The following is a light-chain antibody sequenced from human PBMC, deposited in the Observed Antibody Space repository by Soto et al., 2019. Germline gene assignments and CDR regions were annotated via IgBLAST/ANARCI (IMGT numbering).Light chain of an antibody. J-gene: IGKJ4*01. CDR1: QSVNIY. Sequence: EIVMTQSPATLSVSPAERATLSCRASQSVNIYLAWYQHNPGQAPRLLIFGASSRATGIPARFSGSGSGTEFNLTISSLQSEDFAVYFCQQYDDWLRLTFGGGTKVDIK. CDR2: GAS. CDR3: QQYDDWLRLT. V-gene: IGKV3D-15*01.